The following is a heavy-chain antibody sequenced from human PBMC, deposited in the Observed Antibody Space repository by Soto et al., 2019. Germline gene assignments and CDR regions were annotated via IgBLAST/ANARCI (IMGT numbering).Heavy chain of an antibody. J-gene: IGHJ3*02. CDR1: GFTFSSYS. D-gene: IGHD3-9*01. Sequence: GGSLRLSCAASGFTFSSYSMNWVRQAPGKGLEWVSSISSSSSYIYYADSVKGRFTISRDNAKNSLYLQMNSLRAEDTAVYYCARVPYYDILTGYYRPFADDAFDIWGQGTMVTVSS. CDR3: ARVPYYDILTGYYRPFADDAFDI. CDR2: ISSSSSYI. V-gene: IGHV3-21*01.